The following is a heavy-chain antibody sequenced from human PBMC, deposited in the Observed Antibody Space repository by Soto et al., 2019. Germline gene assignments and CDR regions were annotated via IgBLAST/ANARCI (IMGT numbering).Heavy chain of an antibody. CDR3: ARVISGDFDY. CDR1: GYTFTSYA. Sequence: ASVKVSCKASGYTFTSYAMHWVRQAPGQRLEWMGWINAGNGNTKYSQKFQGRVTITGNTSTSTAYMELSSLRSEDTAVYYCARVISGDFDYWGQGTLVTVSS. V-gene: IGHV1-3*01. D-gene: IGHD3-10*01. CDR2: INAGNGNT. J-gene: IGHJ4*02.